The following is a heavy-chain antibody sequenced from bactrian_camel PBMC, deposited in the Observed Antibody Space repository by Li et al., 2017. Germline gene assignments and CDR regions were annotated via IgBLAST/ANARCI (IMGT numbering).Heavy chain of an antibody. Sequence: HVQLVESGGGSVQAGGSLRLSCAASTLTLGASNRGWFRQAPGNECELVSSISGDGTSYYSDSVKGRFTISKDNAKKTLYLQMNSLESEDTAIYYCAWKRRACVLDAPSFTYWGQGTQVTVS. CDR3: AWKRRACVLDAPSFTY. CDR2: ISGDGTS. J-gene: IGHJ4*01. D-gene: IGHD1*01. CDR1: TLTLGASN. V-gene: IGHV3S55*01.